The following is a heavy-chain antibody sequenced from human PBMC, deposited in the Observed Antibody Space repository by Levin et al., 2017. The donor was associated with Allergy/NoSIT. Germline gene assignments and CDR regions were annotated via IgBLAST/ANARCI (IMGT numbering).Heavy chain of an antibody. V-gene: IGHV3-23*01. CDR3: AKLHLRSRVLQEYPVDY. CDR2: ISGSGGST. D-gene: IGHD5-24*01. CDR1: GFTFSSYA. J-gene: IGHJ4*02. Sequence: GGSLRLSCAASGFTFSSYAMSWVRQAPGKGLEWVSAISGSGGSTYYADSVKGRFTISRDNSKNTLYLQMNSLRAEDTAVYYCAKLHLRSRVLQEYPVDYWGQGTLVTVSS.